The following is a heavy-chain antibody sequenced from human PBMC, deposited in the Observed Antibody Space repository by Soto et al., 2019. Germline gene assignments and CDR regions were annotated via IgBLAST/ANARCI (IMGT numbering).Heavy chain of an antibody. V-gene: IGHV3-49*03. D-gene: IGHD3-3*01. CDR2: IRSKAYGGTT. CDR1: GFTFGDYA. Sequence: GGSLRLSCTASGFTFGDYAMSWFRQAPGKGLEWVGFIRSKAYGGTTEYAASVKGRFTISRDDSKSIAYLQMNSLKTEDTAVYYCTRHYDFWSGYYSHYYYYSMDVWGKGTTVTLAS. J-gene: IGHJ6*03. CDR3: TRHYDFWSGYYSHYYYYSMDV.